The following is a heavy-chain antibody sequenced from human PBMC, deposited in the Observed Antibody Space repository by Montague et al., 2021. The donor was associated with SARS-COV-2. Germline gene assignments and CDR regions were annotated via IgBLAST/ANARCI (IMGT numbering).Heavy chain of an antibody. D-gene: IGHD6-25*01. CDR3: ARGKRLPGNYYFDY. J-gene: IGHJ4*02. CDR2: IYYSGST. CDR1: GGSITIYNHY. Sequence: ETLSLTCTVSGGSITIYNHYWTWIRQPPGKGLEWIGSIYYSGSTYYNPSLESRVTMSADTSKYQFFLRVTSVTAADTAVYYCARGKRLPGNYYFDYWGQGFLVTVSS. V-gene: IGHV4-39*02.